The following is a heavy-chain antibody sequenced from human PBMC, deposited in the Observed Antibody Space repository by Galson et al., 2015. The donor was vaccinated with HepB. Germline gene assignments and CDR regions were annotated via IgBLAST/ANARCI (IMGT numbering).Heavy chain of an antibody. J-gene: IGHJ4*02. CDR2: ISSSSSHI. CDR3: ARDGAQWLAQYYFDY. V-gene: IGHV3-21*01. D-gene: IGHD6-19*01. CDR1: GFTFSSYS. Sequence: SLRLSCAASGFTFSSYSMNWVRQAPGKGLEWVSSISSSSSHIYYEESVKGRFTISRDNAKNSLYLQMNSPRAEDTAVYYCARDGAQWLAQYYFDYWGQGALVTVSS.